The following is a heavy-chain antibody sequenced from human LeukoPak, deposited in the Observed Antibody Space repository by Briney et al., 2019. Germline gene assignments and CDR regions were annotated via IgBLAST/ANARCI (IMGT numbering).Heavy chain of an antibody. CDR2: INHGGST. D-gene: IGHD6-13*01. V-gene: IGHV4-34*01. CDR3: ARVGQPPIAAAGS. CDR1: GGSFSGYY. Sequence: SETLFLTCAVYGGSFSGYYWSWIRQPPGKGLEWIGEINHGGSTNYNPSLKSRVTISVDTSKNQFSLKLSSVTAADTAVYYCARVGQPPIAAAGSRGQGTLVTVSS. J-gene: IGHJ4*02.